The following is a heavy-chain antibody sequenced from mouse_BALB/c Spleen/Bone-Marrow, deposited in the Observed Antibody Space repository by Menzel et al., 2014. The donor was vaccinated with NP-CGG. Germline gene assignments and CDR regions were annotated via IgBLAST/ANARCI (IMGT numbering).Heavy chain of an antibody. CDR2: IYPGSGNT. CDR3: ARILYWYFDV. V-gene: IGHV1-84*02. J-gene: IGHJ1*01. Sequence: QVHVKQSGPELVKPGASVKISCKAFGYTFTDYYINWVKQKPGQGLEWIGWIYPGSGNTKYNEKSKGKATLTVDTSSSTAYMQLSSLTSEDTAVYFCARILYWYFDVWGAGTTVTVSS. CDR1: GYTFTDYY.